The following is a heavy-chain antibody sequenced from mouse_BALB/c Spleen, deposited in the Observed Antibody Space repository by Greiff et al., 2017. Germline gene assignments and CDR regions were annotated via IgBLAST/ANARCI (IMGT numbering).Heavy chain of an antibody. CDR3: TREEFPYRYYFDY. CDR2: IYPSDSYT. CDR1: GYTFTSYW. V-gene: IGHV1-69*02. Sequence: QVQLQQPGAELVRPGASVKLSCKASGYTFTSYWINWVKQRPGQGLEWIGNIYPSDSYTNYNQKFKDKATLTVDKSSSTAYMQLSSPTSEDSAVYYCTREEFPYRYYFDYWGQGTTLTVSS. D-gene: IGHD2-14*01. J-gene: IGHJ2*01.